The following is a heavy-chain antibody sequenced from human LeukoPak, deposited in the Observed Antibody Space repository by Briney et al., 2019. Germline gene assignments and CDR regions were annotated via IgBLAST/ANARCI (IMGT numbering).Heavy chain of an antibody. J-gene: IGHJ6*02. CDR1: GGSISSYY. CDR2: IYYSGST. CDR3: ARGFAPRYYYYGMDV. Sequence: SETLSPTCTVSGGSISSYYWSWIRQPPGKGLEWIGYIYYSGSTNYNPSLKSRVTISVDTSKNQFSLKLSSVTAADTAVYYCARGFAPRYYYYGMDVWGQGTTVTVSS. V-gene: IGHV4-59*12.